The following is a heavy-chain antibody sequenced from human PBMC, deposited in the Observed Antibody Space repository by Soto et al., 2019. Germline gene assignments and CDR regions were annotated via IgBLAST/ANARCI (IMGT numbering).Heavy chain of an antibody. CDR3: ARWGTTGGLDV. CDR1: GFTFRSYV. V-gene: IGHV3-30*19. Sequence: QVQLVESGGGVVQPGTSLRVSCVGSGFTFRSYVIHWVRQPQGKGLEWVALTSYDGSDKYYDDSVRGRFTISRDNSRNTVDLQMDSLRLEDTALYYCARWGTTGGLDVWGQGTLVSVSS. CDR2: TSYDGSDK. J-gene: IGHJ1*01. D-gene: IGHD3-16*01.